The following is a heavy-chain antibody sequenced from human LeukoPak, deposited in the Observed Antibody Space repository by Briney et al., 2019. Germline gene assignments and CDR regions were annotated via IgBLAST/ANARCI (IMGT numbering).Heavy chain of an antibody. D-gene: IGHD3-22*01. CDR1: GGSISSGNYY. Sequence: PSETLSLTCTVSGGSISSGNYYWSWIRQPAGKGLEWIGRIYTSGGTNYNPSLKSRVTISVDTSKNQISLRLSSVTAADTAVYYCARGLVGIYYDNAFEIWGQGTMVSVSS. CDR2: IYTSGGT. V-gene: IGHV4-61*02. J-gene: IGHJ3*02. CDR3: ARGLVGIYYDNAFEI.